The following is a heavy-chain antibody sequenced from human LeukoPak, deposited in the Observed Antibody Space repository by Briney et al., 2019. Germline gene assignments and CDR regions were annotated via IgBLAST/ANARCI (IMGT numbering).Heavy chain of an antibody. CDR3: TRDLMYSSGWPRPHYYYYYMDV. CDR1: GFTFSSYW. D-gene: IGHD6-19*01. Sequence: GGSLRLSCAASGFTFSSYWMSWVRQAPGKGLEWVANIEEEGSKKYYVDSVKGRFTNSRDNAQNSLYLQMNSLKAEDTAVYYCTRDLMYSSGWPRPHYYYYYMDVWGKGTTVTVSS. CDR2: IEEEGSKK. V-gene: IGHV3-7*03. J-gene: IGHJ6*03.